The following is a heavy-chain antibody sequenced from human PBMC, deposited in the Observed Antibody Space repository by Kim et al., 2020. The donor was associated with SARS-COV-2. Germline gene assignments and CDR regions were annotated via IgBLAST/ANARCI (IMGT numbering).Heavy chain of an antibody. CDR1: GGSFSGYY. CDR3: AKPQKKGQAGGRYYFDY. V-gene: IGHV4-34*01. CDR2: INHSGST. Sequence: SETLSLTCAVYGGSFSGYYWSWIRQPPGKGLEWIGEINHSGSTNYNPALKSRVTISVDTSKNQFSLKLSSVTAADTAVYYCAKPQKKGQAGGRYYFDYWGQGTLVTVSS. J-gene: IGHJ4*02.